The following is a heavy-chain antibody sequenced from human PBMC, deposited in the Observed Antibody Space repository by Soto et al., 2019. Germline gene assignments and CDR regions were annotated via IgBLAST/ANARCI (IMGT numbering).Heavy chain of an antibody. J-gene: IGHJ1*01. CDR2: INHSGST. Sequence: QVQLQQWGAGLLKPSETLSLTCAVYGGSFSGYYWSWIRQPPGKGLEWIGEINHSGSTNYNPSLKSRVTISVDTSKNQFSLKLSSVTAADTAVYYCARGRVWNSKVRYFQHWGQGTLVTVSS. D-gene: IGHD1-7*01. CDR1: GGSFSGYY. CDR3: ARGRVWNSKVRYFQH. V-gene: IGHV4-34*01.